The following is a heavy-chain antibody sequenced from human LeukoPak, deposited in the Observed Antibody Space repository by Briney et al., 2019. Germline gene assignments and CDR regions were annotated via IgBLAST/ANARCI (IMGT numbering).Heavy chain of an antibody. V-gene: IGHV4-31*03. Sequence: SETLSLTCTVSGGSISSGGYYWSWIRQHPGKGLEWIGYIYYSGNTYYNPSLKSRVTISVDTSKNQFSLKLSSVTAADTAVYYCARVVDYYDSSGYYYFDYWGQGTLVTVSS. J-gene: IGHJ4*02. CDR1: GGSISSGGYY. CDR3: ARVVDYYDSSGYYYFDY. D-gene: IGHD3-22*01. CDR2: IYYSGNT.